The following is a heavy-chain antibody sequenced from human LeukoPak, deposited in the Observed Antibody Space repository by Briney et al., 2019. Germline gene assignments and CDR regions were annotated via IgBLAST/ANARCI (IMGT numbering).Heavy chain of an antibody. CDR3: ARNYGHNSKYFDF. CDR1: GYTFTSYD. D-gene: IGHD4-17*01. V-gene: IGHV1-2*02. Sequence: ASVKVSCKASGYTFTSYDINWVRQAPGQGLEWMGWISPEGGDTHYAQRFQGRVTMTRDTSISTAYMELTSLSSDDTAVYYCARNYGHNSKYFDFWGQGTLVTVSS. CDR2: ISPEGGDT. J-gene: IGHJ4*02.